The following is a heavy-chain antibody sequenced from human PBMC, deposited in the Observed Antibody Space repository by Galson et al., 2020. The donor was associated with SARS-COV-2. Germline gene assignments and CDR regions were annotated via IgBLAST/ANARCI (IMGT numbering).Heavy chain of an antibody. CDR2: ISYDGSNK. CDR1: GFTFSSYA. Sequence: GGSLRLSCAASGFTFSSYAMHWVRQAPGKGLEWVAVISYDGSNKYYADSVKGRFTISRDNSKNTLYLQMNSLRAEDTAVYYCARATSGYSYADYWGQGTLVTVSS. CDR3: ARATSGYSYADY. V-gene: IGHV3-30*04. J-gene: IGHJ4*02. D-gene: IGHD5-18*01.